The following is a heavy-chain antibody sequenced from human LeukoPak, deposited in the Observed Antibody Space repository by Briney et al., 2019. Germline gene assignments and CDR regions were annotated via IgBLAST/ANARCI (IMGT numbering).Heavy chain of an antibody. J-gene: IGHJ1*01. CDR2: INLSGAGT. Sequence: ASVKVSCKASGYTFSTYYMHWLRQAPGHGLQWMGIINLSGAGTSYAQKFQGRVTMTRDTSTSTVYMELSSLRSEDTAVYYCARGAPVVVHSDYGPGYFRLWGQGHLAPVSA. CDR1: GYTFSTYY. V-gene: IGHV1-46*01. CDR3: ARGAPVVVHSDYGPGYFRL. D-gene: IGHD2-15*01.